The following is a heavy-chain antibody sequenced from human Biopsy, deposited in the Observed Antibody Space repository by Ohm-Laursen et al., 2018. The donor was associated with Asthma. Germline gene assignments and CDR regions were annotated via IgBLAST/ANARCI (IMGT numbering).Heavy chain of an antibody. J-gene: IGHJ4*02. Sequence: SSVKVSCKASGYTVTRYAISWVRQAPGQGLEWMGGIIPIFGTPSYAQNFQSGLTITADDSTSTVYMELSSLRSEDTAMYYCARSYCGGDCFSPFDYWGQGTLVTVSS. V-gene: IGHV1-69*01. CDR1: GYTVTRYA. CDR3: ARSYCGGDCFSPFDY. CDR2: IIPIFGTP. D-gene: IGHD2-21*01.